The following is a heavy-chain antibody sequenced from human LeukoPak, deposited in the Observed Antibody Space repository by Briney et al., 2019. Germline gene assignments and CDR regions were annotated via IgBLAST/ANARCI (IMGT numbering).Heavy chain of an antibody. Sequence: QAGGSLRLSCAASGFTFSSYWMSWVRQAPGKGLERVANIRQLGNEKYYVDSVKGRFTISRDNAKNSLYLQMNSLRAEDTAVYYCTRDYWDYGDYFSDFWGPGTQVTVSS. V-gene: IGHV3-7*01. D-gene: IGHD4-17*01. CDR1: GFTFSSYW. J-gene: IGHJ4*02. CDR3: TRDYWDYGDYFSDF. CDR2: IRQLGNEK.